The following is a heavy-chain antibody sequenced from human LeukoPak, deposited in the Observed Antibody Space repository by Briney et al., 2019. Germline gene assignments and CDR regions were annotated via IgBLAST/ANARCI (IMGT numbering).Heavy chain of an antibody. D-gene: IGHD3-10*01. CDR2: IKSKTDGGTT. CDR3: TTDALFYGSGSYFSDFQH. V-gene: IGHV3-15*01. J-gene: IGHJ1*01. Sequence: GGSLRLSCAASGFTFSYSWVSWVRQAPGKGLEWVGRIKSKTDGGTTDHAAPVKGRFTISRDDSKKTLYLQMNSLKTEDTGVYYCTTDALFYGSGSYFSDFQHWGQGTLVTVSS. CDR1: GFTFSYSW.